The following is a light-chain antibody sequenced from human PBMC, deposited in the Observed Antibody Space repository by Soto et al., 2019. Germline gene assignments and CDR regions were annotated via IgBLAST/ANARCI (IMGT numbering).Light chain of an antibody. CDR2: AAS. CDR1: QGISSY. CDR3: QQYYSYPPA. V-gene: IGKV1-8*01. Sequence: AIRMTQSPSSFSASTGDRVTITCRASQGISSYLAWYQHKPGNAPKLLIYAASTLKSGVPSRFSGSGSGTDFTLTISCLQAEDVATYYCQQYYSYPPAFGQGTKVEIK. J-gene: IGKJ1*01.